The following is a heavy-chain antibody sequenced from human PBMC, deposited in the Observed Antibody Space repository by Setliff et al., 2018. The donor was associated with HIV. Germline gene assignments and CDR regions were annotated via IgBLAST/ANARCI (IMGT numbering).Heavy chain of an antibody. CDR2: IFYSGST. J-gene: IGHJ4*02. V-gene: IGHV4-39*02. CDR1: GGSISRSRNY. Sequence: SETLSLTCSVSGGSISRSRNYWGWIRQPPGKGLEWIGSIFYSGSTYYNPSLKSRPTISVDTSKNQFSLKLTSVTATDTAVYYCARDRRDDYYLTAYFDSLGQGTLVTVSS. CDR3: ARDRRDDYYLTAYFDS. D-gene: IGHD1-26*01.